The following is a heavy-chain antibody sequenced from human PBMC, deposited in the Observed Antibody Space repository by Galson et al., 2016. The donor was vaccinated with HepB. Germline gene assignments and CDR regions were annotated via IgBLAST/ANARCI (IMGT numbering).Heavy chain of an antibody. D-gene: IGHD4-17*01. V-gene: IGHV3-30*03. CDR3: ARDYIMMTVTWGPDY. CDR1: GFTFSRYG. Sequence: SLRLSCAASGFTFSRYGIHWVRQAQGKGLEWVAVISYDRSYKFYADSVRGRFTISRDNSEDTVYLQMNSLRAEDTALYYCARDYIMMTVTWGPDYWGQGTLVSVSS. CDR2: ISYDRSYK. J-gene: IGHJ4*02.